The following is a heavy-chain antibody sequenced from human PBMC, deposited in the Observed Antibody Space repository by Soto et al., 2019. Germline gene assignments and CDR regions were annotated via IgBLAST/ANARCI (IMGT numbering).Heavy chain of an antibody. CDR3: ARGRGVVIPAGTPDAFDV. CDR1: GYTFNKYG. D-gene: IGHD6-13*01. CDR2: ISAFNDYT. J-gene: IGHJ3*01. Sequence: ASVKVSCKASGYTFNKYGFNWVRQAPGQGLEWMGRISAFNDYTNLAQKFQGRITLTTDASTNTAYMELQILRSDDTAMYYCARGRGVVIPAGTPDAFDVWGQGTRVTVSS. V-gene: IGHV1-18*01.